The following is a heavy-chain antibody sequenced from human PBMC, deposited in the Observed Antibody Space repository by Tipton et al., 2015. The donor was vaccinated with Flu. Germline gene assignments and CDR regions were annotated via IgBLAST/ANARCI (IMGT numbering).Heavy chain of an antibody. Sequence: TLSLTCSVYGGSFSGYYWTWIRQPPGKGLEWIGEINHSGSTHYSSSLKSRVTMSVDSSKNQFSLHLSSVTAADTAVYYCARVSPRRVTAIVVVMLPEGYFDYWGHGTPVIVSS. CDR1: GGSFSGYY. D-gene: IGHD3-22*01. J-gene: IGHJ4*01. CDR3: ARVSPRRVTAIVVVMLPEGYFDY. CDR2: INHSGST. V-gene: IGHV4-34*01.